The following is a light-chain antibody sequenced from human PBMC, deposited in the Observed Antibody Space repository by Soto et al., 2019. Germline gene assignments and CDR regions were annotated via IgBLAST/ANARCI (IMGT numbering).Light chain of an antibody. CDR1: QSISSY. CDR3: PQSYSIPYT. V-gene: IGKV1-39*01. Sequence: DIQMTQSPSSLSASVGDRVTITCRASQSISSYLNWYQQKPGKAPKVLISAASSLQSGVPSRFSGSGSGTDFALTISSLQPEDFATYYCPQSYSIPYTFGQGTKLEIK. CDR2: AAS. J-gene: IGKJ2*01.